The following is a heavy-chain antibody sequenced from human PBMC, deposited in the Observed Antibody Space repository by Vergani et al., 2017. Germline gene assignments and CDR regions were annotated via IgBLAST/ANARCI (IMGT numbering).Heavy chain of an antibody. CDR3: ARVFRGLGMDV. CDR2: RYYSGST. D-gene: IGHD3-10*01. V-gene: IGHV4-39*07. Sequence: QLQLQESGPGLVKPSENLSLTCTVSGGSISTSSYYWGWVRQSPGKGLEWVGSRYYSGSTYNNPSLKSRVTISVDTSKNQFSLKLSSVTAADTAVYYCARVFRGLGMDVWGQGTTVTVSS. J-gene: IGHJ6*02. CDR1: GGSISTSSYY.